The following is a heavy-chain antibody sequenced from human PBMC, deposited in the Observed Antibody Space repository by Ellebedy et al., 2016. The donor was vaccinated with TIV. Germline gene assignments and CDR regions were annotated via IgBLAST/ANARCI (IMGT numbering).Heavy chain of an antibody. D-gene: IGHD4-17*01. J-gene: IGHJ6*02. V-gene: IGHV1-69*13. CDR1: GGTFSSYA. Sequence: SVKVSXXASGGTFSSYAISWVRQAPGQGLEWMGGIIPIFGTANYAQRFQGRVTITADESTSTAYMELSSLRSEDTAVYYCARDPSGTVIYYYYYGMDVWGQGTTVTVSS. CDR3: ARDPSGTVIYYYYYGMDV. CDR2: IIPIFGTA.